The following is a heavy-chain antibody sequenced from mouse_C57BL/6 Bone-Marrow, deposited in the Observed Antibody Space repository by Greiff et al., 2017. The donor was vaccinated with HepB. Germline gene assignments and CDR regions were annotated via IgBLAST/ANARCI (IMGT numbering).Heavy chain of an antibody. Sequence: VQLQQPGAELVKPGASVKMSCKASGYNFNSYWITWVKQRPGQGLEWIGDIYPGSGSTNYNEKFKSKATMTVDTSSSTAYMQLSSLTSEDSAVYYCSRRRDYYGIRPWYFDVWGTGTTVTVSS. D-gene: IGHD1-1*01. CDR1: GYNFNSYW. CDR2: IYPGSGST. CDR3: SRRRDYYGIRPWYFDV. V-gene: IGHV1-55*01. J-gene: IGHJ1*03.